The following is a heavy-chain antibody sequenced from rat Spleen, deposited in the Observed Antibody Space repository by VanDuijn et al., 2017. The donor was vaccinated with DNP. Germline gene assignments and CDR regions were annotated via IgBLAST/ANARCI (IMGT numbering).Heavy chain of an antibody. J-gene: IGHJ4*01. CDR2: ISASGGYT. CDR3: VRGYRYNYAYALDV. CDR1: GFTFSDYY. V-gene: IGHV5-25*01. Sequence: EVQLVESGGGLVQPGRSLKLSCAASGFTFSDYYMAWVRQAATKGLEWVATISASGGYTYYPDSVKGRFTISRDNAKNTLYLQMNSLRSEDTATYYCVRGYRYNYAYALDVWGQGTSVAVSS. D-gene: IGHD1-5*01.